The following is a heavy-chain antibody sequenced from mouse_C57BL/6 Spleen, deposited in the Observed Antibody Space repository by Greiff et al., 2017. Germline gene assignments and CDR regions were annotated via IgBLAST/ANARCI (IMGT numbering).Heavy chain of an antibody. CDR3: APYGSSPYYYAMDY. J-gene: IGHJ4*01. D-gene: IGHD1-1*01. CDR2: IYPRSGNT. Sequence: VKLMESGAELARPGASVKLSCKASGYTFTSYGISWVKQRTGQGLEWIGEIYPRSGNTYYNEKFKGKATLTADKSSSTAYMELRSLTSEDSAVYFCAPYGSSPYYYAMDYWGQGTSVTVSS. V-gene: IGHV1-81*01. CDR1: GYTFTSYG.